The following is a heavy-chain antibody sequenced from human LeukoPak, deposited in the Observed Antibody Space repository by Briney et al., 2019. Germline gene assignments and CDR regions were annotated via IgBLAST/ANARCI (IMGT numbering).Heavy chain of an antibody. J-gene: IGHJ4*02. D-gene: IGHD2/OR15-2a*01. CDR3: ARHRYYTSYYFDY. CDR1: GGSISSSSYY. CDR2: IYYSGST. V-gene: IGHV4-39*01. Sequence: PSETLSLTCTVSGGSISSSSYYWGWIRQPPGKGLEWIGSIYYSGSTYYNPSLKSRVTISVDTSKNQFSLKLSSATAADTAVYYCARHRYYTSYYFDYWGQGTLVTVSS.